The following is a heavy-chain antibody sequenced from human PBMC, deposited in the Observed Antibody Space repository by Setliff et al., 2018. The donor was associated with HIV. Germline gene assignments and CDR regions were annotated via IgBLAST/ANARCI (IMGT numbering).Heavy chain of an antibody. J-gene: IGHJ1*01. CDR3: ARGWGYSYALN. Sequence: SETLSLTCTVSGDSISSGRYYWNWIRQPAGKGLDWIGHIFTSGSAFSSGTANYSPSLKGRVSISVDTSKNQFSLKLKSVTAADTAVYYCARGWGYSYALNWGQGTLVTVSS. D-gene: IGHD5-18*01. V-gene: IGHV4-61*09. CDR2: IFTSGSA. CDR1: GDSISSGRYY.